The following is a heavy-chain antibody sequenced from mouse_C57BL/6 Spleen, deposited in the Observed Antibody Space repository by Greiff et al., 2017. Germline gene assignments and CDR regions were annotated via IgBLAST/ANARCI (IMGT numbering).Heavy chain of an antibody. Sequence: QVQLQQSGPELVKPGASVKISCKASGYAFSSSWMNWVKQRPGKGLEWIGRIYPGDGDTNYNGKFKGKATLTADKSSSTAYMQLSSLTSEDSAVYFCARGGYGSSHYAMDYWGQGTSVTVSS. CDR3: ARGGYGSSHYAMDY. CDR1: GYAFSSSW. J-gene: IGHJ4*01. V-gene: IGHV1-82*01. D-gene: IGHD1-1*01. CDR2: IYPGDGDT.